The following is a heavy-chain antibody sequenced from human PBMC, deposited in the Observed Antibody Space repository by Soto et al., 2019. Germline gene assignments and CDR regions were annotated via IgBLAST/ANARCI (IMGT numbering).Heavy chain of an antibody. D-gene: IGHD6-13*01. Sequence: SSETLSLTCAVSGGSISGTTYSWSWIRQPPGKGLEWIGYIYDSGNTYYNPSLKSQFSISVDRSKNQFSLKLSSVTAADTAVYYCARGQGAAAGHSNFDYCAQGALVTVSS. CDR1: GGSISGTTYS. J-gene: IGHJ4*02. CDR3: ARGQGAAAGHSNFDY. CDR2: IYDSGNT. V-gene: IGHV4-30-2*01.